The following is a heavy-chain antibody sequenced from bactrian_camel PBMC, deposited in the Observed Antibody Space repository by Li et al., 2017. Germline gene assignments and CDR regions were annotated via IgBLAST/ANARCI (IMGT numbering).Heavy chain of an antibody. V-gene: IGHV3S40*01. CDR1: GFTFSSYD. CDR2: INSGGGRV. CDR3: AIGGSFSGYNY. D-gene: IGHD7*01. J-gene: IGHJ4*01. Sequence: DVQLVESGGGSVQAGGSLRLSCAASGFTFSSYDMTWVRQASGKGLEWVSFINSGGGRVDYAESVKGRFTITRDNAKNTLYLQMNSLKTEDTAVYYCAIGGSFSGYNYWGQGTQVTVS.